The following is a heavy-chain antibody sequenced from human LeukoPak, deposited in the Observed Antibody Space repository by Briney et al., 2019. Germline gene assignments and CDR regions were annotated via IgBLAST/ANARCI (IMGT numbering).Heavy chain of an antibody. J-gene: IGHJ4*02. V-gene: IGHV4-34*01. CDR1: GGSFSGYY. D-gene: IGHD3-3*01. CDR2: INHSGST. CDR3: ARTIFGVVINFYFDY. Sequence: SETLSLTCAVYGGSFSGYYWSWIRQPPGKGLEWIGEINHSGSTNYNPSLKSRVTISVDTSKNQFSLELSSVTAADTAVYYCARTIFGVVINFYFDYWGQGTLVTVSS.